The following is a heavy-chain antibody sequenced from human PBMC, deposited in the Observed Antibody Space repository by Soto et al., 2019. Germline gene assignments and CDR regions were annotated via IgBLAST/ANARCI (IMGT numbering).Heavy chain of an antibody. J-gene: IGHJ5*02. CDR1: GGSIISGGYS. V-gene: IGHV4-30-2*02. Sequence: SETLSLTCAVSGGSIISGGYSWSWIRQPPGKGLEWIGYTYHSGTTYYNPSLKSRVTISVDRSKNQFSLKLSSVTAADTAVYYCARPLFRRGKWFDPWGQGTLVTVSS. D-gene: IGHD2-21*01. CDR3: ARPLFRRGKWFDP. CDR2: TYHSGTT.